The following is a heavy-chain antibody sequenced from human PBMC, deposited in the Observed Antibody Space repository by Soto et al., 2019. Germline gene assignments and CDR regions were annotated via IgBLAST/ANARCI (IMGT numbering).Heavy chain of an antibody. Sequence: ASVKVTCEESGYTFTSYYIHWVRQAPGQGLEWMGIINPSGGSTSYAQKFQGRVTMTRGTSTSTAYMELRSLRSDDTAVYYCARDMYGSSWPHDAFDIWGQGTMVTVSS. D-gene: IGHD6-13*01. J-gene: IGHJ3*02. CDR1: GYTFTSYY. CDR2: INPSGGST. V-gene: IGHV1-46*01. CDR3: ARDMYGSSWPHDAFDI.